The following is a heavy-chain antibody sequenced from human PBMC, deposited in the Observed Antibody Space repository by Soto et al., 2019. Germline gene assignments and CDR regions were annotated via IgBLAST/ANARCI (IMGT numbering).Heavy chain of an antibody. V-gene: IGHV3-30*18. CDR2: ISYDGSNK. CDR3: AKESRSGWYYYYYGMDV. CDR1: GFTFSSYG. J-gene: IGHJ6*02. D-gene: IGHD6-19*01. Sequence: VQLVESGGGVVQPGRSLRLSCAASGFTFSSYGMHWVRQAPGKGLEWVAVISYDGSNKYYADSVKGRFTISRDNSKNTLYLQMNSLRAEDTALYYCAKESRSGWYYYYYGMDVWGQGTTVTVSS.